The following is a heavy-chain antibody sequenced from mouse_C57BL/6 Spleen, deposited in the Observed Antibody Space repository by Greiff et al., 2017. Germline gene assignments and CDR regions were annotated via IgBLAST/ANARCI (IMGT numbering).Heavy chain of an antibody. V-gene: IGHV1-58*01. CDR3: TRNYKERYFDV. CDR1: GYTFTSYG. Sequence: VQLQQSGAELVRPGSSVKMSCKTSGYTFTSYGINWVKQRPGQGLEWIGYIYSGNGYTEYNEKFKGKVTLTTDTSTSTAYMQLSRLKSEDSAIYLCTRNYKERYFDVWGTGTTVTVSS. D-gene: IGHD2-12*01. CDR2: IYSGNGYT. J-gene: IGHJ1*03.